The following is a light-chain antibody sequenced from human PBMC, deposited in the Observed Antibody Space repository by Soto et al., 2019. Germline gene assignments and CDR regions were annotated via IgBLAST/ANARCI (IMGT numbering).Light chain of an antibody. J-gene: IGLJ2*01. CDR3: CSYAGTASFV. CDR2: EVN. Sequence: QSALTQPASVSGSPGQSITISCIGSSSDVGSSNFVSWYQQHSGKAPQFMIYEVNKRPPGISNRFSGSKSGNTASLTISGLQPEDEADYYCCSYAGTASFVFGGGTKLTVL. CDR1: SSDVGSSNF. V-gene: IGLV2-23*02.